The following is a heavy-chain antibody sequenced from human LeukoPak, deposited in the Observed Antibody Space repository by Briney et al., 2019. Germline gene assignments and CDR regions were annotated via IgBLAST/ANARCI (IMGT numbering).Heavy chain of an antibody. V-gene: IGHV3-30*18. Sequence: GGSLRLSCAASGFTFSFHGMHWVRQAPGKGLEWVGLISFDGSNQYYADSVKGRFTISRDNSKNTLDLQMNRLSPEDTAAYYCVKDIKKTYGIFDDWGQGTLVTVSS. CDR1: GFTFSFHG. D-gene: IGHD2-21*01. CDR2: ISFDGSNQ. CDR3: VKDIKKTYGIFDD. J-gene: IGHJ4*02.